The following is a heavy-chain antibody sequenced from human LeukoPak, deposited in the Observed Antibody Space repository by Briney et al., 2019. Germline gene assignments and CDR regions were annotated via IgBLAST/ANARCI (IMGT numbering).Heavy chain of an antibody. CDR3: AKEGSTAMVSRYFDY. Sequence: GGSPRLSCAASGFTFDDYAMHWVRQAPGKGLEWVSGISWNSGSIGYADSVKGRFTISRDNAKNSLYLQMNSLRAEDTALYYCAKEGSTAMVSRYFDYWGQGTLVTVS. CDR2: ISWNSGSI. CDR1: GFTFDDYA. J-gene: IGHJ4*02. D-gene: IGHD5-18*01. V-gene: IGHV3-9*01.